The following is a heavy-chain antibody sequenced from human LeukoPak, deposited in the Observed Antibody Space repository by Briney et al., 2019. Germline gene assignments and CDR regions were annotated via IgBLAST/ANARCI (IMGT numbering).Heavy chain of an antibody. Sequence: SETLSLTCTVSGGSISSGGYYWSWNRQHPGRGLEWLGYIYYSGSTYYNPSRKSRVTISVDTSKNQFSLKLSSVTAADTAVYYCARQIRGSSPFDYWGQGTLVTVSS. CDR2: IYYSGST. CDR1: GGSISSGGYY. V-gene: IGHV4-31*03. CDR3: ARQIRGSSPFDY. J-gene: IGHJ4*02. D-gene: IGHD1-26*01.